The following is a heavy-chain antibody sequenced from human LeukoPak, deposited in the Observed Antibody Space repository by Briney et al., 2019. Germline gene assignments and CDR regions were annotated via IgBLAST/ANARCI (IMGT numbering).Heavy chain of an antibody. CDR2: ISGSGGST. CDR1: GLTFATNP. V-gene: IGHV3-23*01. CDR3: ARGALEMATILDY. D-gene: IGHD5-24*01. Sequence: PGGSRKPPLPAPGLTFATNPMTWARQAPGKGLNWSSAISGSGGSTYYADSVKGRFTISRDNAKNSLYLQMNSLRAEDTAVYYCARGALEMATILDYWGQGTLVTVSS. J-gene: IGHJ4*02.